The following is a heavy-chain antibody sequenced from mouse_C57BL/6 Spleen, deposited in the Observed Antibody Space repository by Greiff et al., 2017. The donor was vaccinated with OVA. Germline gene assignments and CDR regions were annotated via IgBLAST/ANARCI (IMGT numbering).Heavy chain of an antibody. CDR1: GYAFSSYW. Sequence: QVQLKESGAELVKPGASVKISCKASGYAFSSYWMNWVKQRPGKGLEWIGQIYPGDGDTNYNGKFKGKATLTADKSSSTAYMQLSSLTSEDSAVYFCAREGGVPYYAMDYWGQGTSVTVSS. CDR2: IYPGDGDT. J-gene: IGHJ4*01. V-gene: IGHV1-80*01. CDR3: AREGGVPYYAMDY.